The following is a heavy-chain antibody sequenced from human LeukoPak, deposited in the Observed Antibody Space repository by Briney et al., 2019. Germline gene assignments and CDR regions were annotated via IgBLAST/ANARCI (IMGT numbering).Heavy chain of an antibody. V-gene: IGHV4-34*01. CDR2: INHSGIT. CDR3: ARLPYYDFWSGYPEGFFDY. J-gene: IGHJ4*02. D-gene: IGHD3-3*01. Sequence: SETLSLTCAVYGGSFTDYYWSWIRQPPGKGLEWIGEINHSGITHYNPSLKSRVTISADTSKNQFSLKLNSVTAADTAVYYCARLPYYDFWSGYPEGFFDYWGQGTLVTVSS. CDR1: GGSFTDYY.